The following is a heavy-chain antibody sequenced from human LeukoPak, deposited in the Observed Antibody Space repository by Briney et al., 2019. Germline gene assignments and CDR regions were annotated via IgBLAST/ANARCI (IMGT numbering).Heavy chain of an antibody. CDR1: GGSININDFY. J-gene: IGHJ5*02. CDR2: IYYTGST. D-gene: IGHD6-13*01. CDR3: ARWVRDIAAASDWFDP. Sequence: SETLSLTCTVSGGSININDFYWAWIRQPPGKGLDWIGSIYYTGSTYYNPSLKSRVTISVDTSKNQFSLNLSSVTAADTAVYYCARWVRDIAAASDWFDPWGQGTLVTVSS. V-gene: IGHV4-39*07.